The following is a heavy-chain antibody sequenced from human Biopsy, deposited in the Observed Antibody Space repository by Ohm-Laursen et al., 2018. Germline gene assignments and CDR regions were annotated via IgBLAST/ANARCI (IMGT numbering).Heavy chain of an antibody. V-gene: IGHV3-33*01. J-gene: IGHJ6*02. CDR2: TWDDGSHQ. Sequence: SLRLSCAAAGFNFSAYGMHWVRQAPDKGLEWVALTWDDGSHQYYADSVKGRFTISRDNSKNTVYLEMNSLRAEDTAVYFCARDPIVGSKADGMDVWGQGTTVTVSS. D-gene: IGHD1-26*01. CDR3: ARDPIVGSKADGMDV. CDR1: GFNFSAYG.